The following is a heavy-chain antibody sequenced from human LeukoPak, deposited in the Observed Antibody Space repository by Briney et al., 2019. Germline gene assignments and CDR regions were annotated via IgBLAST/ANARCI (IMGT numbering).Heavy chain of an antibody. CDR1: GFSLSTSGVG. Sequence: SGPTLVKPTQTLTLTCTFSGFSLSTSGVGVGWIRQPPGKALEWLALIYWDDDKRYSPSLKSRLTITKDTSKNQVVLTMTNMDAVDTATYYCAHRPVVATLGHFQYSGQGTLVTVSS. CDR2: IYWDDDK. J-gene: IGHJ1*01. V-gene: IGHV2-5*02. D-gene: IGHD1-26*01. CDR3: AHRPVVATLGHFQY.